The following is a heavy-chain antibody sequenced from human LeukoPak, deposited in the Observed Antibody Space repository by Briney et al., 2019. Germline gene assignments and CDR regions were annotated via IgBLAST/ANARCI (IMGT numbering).Heavy chain of an antibody. V-gene: IGHV3-33*01. D-gene: IGHD6-13*01. J-gene: IGHJ4*02. CDR2: IWYDGSNK. Sequence: GGSLRLSCAASGFTFSSYGMPWVRQAPGKGLEWVAVIWYDGSNKYYADSVKGRFTISRDNSKNTLYLQMNSLRAEDTAVYYCARDTDSSWLDYWGQGTLVTVSS. CDR3: ARDTDSSWLDY. CDR1: GFTFSSYG.